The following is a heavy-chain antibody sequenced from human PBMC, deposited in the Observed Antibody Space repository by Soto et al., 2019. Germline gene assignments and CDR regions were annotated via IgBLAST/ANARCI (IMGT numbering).Heavy chain of an antibody. CDR1: GGTFSSYV. Sequence: QVQLVQSGAEVKKSGSSVKVSCKASGGTFSSYVISWVRQAPGQGLEWMGGIIPIFRTANYAQSFQGRVTIAADESTSTAYMELSSLRSEDTAVYYCALGVLGAEYFQHWGQGTLVTVSS. V-gene: IGHV1-69*12. CDR2: IIPIFRTA. J-gene: IGHJ1*01. D-gene: IGHD2-2*01. CDR3: ALGVLGAEYFQH.